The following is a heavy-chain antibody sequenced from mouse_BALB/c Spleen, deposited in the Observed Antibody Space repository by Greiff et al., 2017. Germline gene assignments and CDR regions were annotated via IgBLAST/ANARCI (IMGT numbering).Heavy chain of an antibody. J-gene: IGHJ4*01. Sequence: QVQLKQSGPELVKPGASVKISCKASGYAFSSSWMNWVKQRPGQGLEWIGRIYPGDGDTNYNGKFKGKATLTADKSSSTAYMQLSSLTSVDSAVYFCARGDYYGYAMDYWGQGTSVTVSS. CDR1: GYAFSSSW. V-gene: IGHV1-82*01. CDR3: ARGDYYGYAMDY. CDR2: IYPGDGDT. D-gene: IGHD1-1*01.